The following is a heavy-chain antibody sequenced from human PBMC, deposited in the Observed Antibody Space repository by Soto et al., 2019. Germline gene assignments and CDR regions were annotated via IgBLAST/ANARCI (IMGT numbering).Heavy chain of an antibody. J-gene: IGHJ6*02. CDR1: GGSFSGYY. CDR3: ARVAGNYYYGMDV. CDR2: INHSGST. V-gene: IGHV4-34*01. D-gene: IGHD3-10*01. Sequence: QVQLQQWGAGLLKPSETLSLTCAVYGGSFSGYYWSWIRQPPGQGLEWIGEINHSGSTNYNPSLQSRVTISVDTSKNQFSLKLSSVTAADAAVYYCARVAGNYYYGMDVWGQGTTVTVSS.